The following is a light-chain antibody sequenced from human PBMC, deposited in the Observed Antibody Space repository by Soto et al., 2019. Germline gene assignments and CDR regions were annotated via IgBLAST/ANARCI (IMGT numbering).Light chain of an antibody. Sequence: QSALTRPASVSGSPGQSITISCTGTSSDVGSYNLVSWHQQHPGKAPKLMIYEGSKRPSGVSHRFSGSKSGNTASLTISGLQAEDEADYYCCSYAVGSTLVFGGGTKLTVL. J-gene: IGLJ2*01. CDR1: SSDVGSYNL. CDR2: EGS. CDR3: CSYAVGSTLV. V-gene: IGLV2-23*01.